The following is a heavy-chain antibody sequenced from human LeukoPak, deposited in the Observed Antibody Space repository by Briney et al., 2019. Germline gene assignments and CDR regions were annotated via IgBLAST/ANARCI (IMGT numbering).Heavy chain of an antibody. V-gene: IGHV3-15*07. CDR1: GFTLSNVW. Sequence: GGSLRLSCAASGFTLSNVWMNWVRQAPGKGLEWVGRIKSKTDGGTTDYAAPVKGRFTISRDESENMIYLEMNSLKIEDTAVYYCTTPRGIPNWGQGTLVTVSS. D-gene: IGHD2-21*01. J-gene: IGHJ4*02. CDR2: IKSKTDGGTT. CDR3: TTPRGIPN.